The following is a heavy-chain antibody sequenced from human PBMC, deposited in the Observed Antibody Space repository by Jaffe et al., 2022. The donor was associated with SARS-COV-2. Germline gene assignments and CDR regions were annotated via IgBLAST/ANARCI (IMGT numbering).Heavy chain of an antibody. J-gene: IGHJ6*03. CDR1: GGSISSYY. CDR3: ARVGIVATTNYYYYYMDV. V-gene: IGHV4-59*01. D-gene: IGHD5-12*01. Sequence: QVQLQESGPGLVKPSETLSLTCTVSGGSISSYYWSWIRQPPGKGLEWIGYIYYSGSTNYNPSLKSRVTISVDTSKNQFSLKLSSVTAADTAVYYCARVGIVATTNYYYYYMDVWGKGTTVTVSS. CDR2: IYYSGST.